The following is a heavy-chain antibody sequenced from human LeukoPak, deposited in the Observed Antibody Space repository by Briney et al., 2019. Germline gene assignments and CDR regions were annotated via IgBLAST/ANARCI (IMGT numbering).Heavy chain of an antibody. V-gene: IGHV4-59*01. CDR2: IYYSGST. Sequence: PSETLSLTCTVSGGSISSYYWSWIRQPPGKGLEWIGCIYYSGSTNYNPSLKSRVTTSVDTSKNQFSLKLSSVTAADTAVYYCARVLVGYYDFWSGYSGGYYFDYWGQGTLVTVSS. J-gene: IGHJ4*02. CDR3: ARVLVGYYDFWSGYSGGYYFDY. CDR1: GGSISSYY. D-gene: IGHD3-3*01.